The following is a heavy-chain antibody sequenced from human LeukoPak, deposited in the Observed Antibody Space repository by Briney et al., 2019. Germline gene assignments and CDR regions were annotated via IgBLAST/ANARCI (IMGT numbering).Heavy chain of an antibody. Sequence: PSETLSLTCTVSGYSISSGYYWGWIRQPPGKGLEWIGSIYHSGSTYYNPSLKSRVTISVDTSKNQFSLKLTSVTAADTAVYYCARQSPIDAFDIWGQGTMVTVSS. CDR1: GYSISSGYY. V-gene: IGHV4-38-2*02. CDR2: IYHSGST. J-gene: IGHJ3*02. CDR3: ARQSPIDAFDI.